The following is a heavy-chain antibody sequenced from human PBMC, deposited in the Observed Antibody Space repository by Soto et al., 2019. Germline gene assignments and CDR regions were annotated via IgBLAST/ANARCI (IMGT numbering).Heavy chain of an antibody. CDR2: INSDGSST. D-gene: IGHD3-10*01. Sequence: GGSLRLSCAASGFTFSSYWMHWVRQAPGKGLVWVSRINSDGSSTSYADSVKGRFTISRDNAKNTLYLQINSLRAEDTAVYYCARDLAYGSGSYSYGMDVWGQGTTVTVSS. CDR1: GFTFSSYW. V-gene: IGHV3-74*01. CDR3: ARDLAYGSGSYSYGMDV. J-gene: IGHJ6*02.